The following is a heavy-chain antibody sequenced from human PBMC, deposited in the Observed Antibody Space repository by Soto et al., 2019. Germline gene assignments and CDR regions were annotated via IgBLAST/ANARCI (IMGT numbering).Heavy chain of an antibody. V-gene: IGHV4-59*01. CDR2: IYYTGGT. J-gene: IGHJ4*02. Sequence: QVQLQESGPGLVKPSETLSLTCNVSGVTIRGYYWNWIRQPPGKTLEWIGSIYYTGGTNYNPSLKSRATISEDTSKNHFPLKSTSLTAADTAVYYCARGTLSTIAAPDSGAQGTLVPVSS. CDR3: ARGTLSTIAAPDS. D-gene: IGHD6-13*01. CDR1: GVTIRGYY.